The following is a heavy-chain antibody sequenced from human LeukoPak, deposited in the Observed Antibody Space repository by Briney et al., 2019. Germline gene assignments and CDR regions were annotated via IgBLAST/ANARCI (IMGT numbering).Heavy chain of an antibody. Sequence: PSETLSLTCTVSGDSISNYYWSWIQQSPGKELEWIGYMYNRGSTIYNPSLKSRVTISTDTSKNQFSLRLTSVTAADTAVYYCARAEKAATGTLDSWGQGTLITVSS. V-gene: IGHV4-59*01. CDR1: GDSISNYY. D-gene: IGHD6-25*01. CDR2: MYNRGST. J-gene: IGHJ4*02. CDR3: ARAEKAATGTLDS.